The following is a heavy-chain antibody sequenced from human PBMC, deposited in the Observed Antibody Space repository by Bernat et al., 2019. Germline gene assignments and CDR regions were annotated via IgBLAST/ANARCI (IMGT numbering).Heavy chain of an antibody. D-gene: IGHD2-2*01. CDR3: ARPCHDIVVVPAAHGDAFDI. J-gene: IGHJ3*02. V-gene: IGHV3-30*01. CDR1: GFTFSSYA. CDR2: ISYDGSNK. Sequence: VQLVESGGGVVQPGRSLRLSCAASGFTFSSYAMHWVRQAPGKGLEWVAVISYDGSNKYYADSVKGRFTISRDNSKNTLYLQMNSLRAEDTAVYYCARPCHDIVVVPAAHGDAFDIWGQGTMVTVSS.